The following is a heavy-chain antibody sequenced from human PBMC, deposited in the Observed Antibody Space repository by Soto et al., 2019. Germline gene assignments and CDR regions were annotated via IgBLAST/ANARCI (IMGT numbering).Heavy chain of an antibody. D-gene: IGHD6-13*01. J-gene: IGHJ4*02. CDR1: GYTFTTYG. V-gene: IGHV1-18*01. CDR2: ISAYSGTT. Sequence: ASVKVSCKASGYTFTTYGIDWVRQAPGQGLEWMGWISAYSGTTKYAQKVQGRVTMTTDTSTSTAYMELRSLRSDDTAVYYCAKENGYSSSWFEFDYWGQGTLVTVSS. CDR3: AKENGYSSSWFEFDY.